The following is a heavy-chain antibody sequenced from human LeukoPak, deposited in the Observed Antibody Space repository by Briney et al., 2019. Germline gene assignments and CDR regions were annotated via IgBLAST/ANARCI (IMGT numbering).Heavy chain of an antibody. Sequence: PSETLSLTCTVSGGSISSSSYYWGWIRQPPGKGLEWIGSIYYSGSTYYNPSLKSRVTISVDTSKNQFSLKLSYVTAADTAVYYCARHSLTWFGELLNFDYWGQGTLVTVSS. CDR1: GGSISSSSYY. V-gene: IGHV4-39*01. CDR3: ARHSLTWFGELLNFDY. J-gene: IGHJ4*02. D-gene: IGHD3-10*01. CDR2: IYYSGST.